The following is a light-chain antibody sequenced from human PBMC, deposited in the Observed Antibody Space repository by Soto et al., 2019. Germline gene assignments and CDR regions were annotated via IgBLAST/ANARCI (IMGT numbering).Light chain of an antibody. CDR3: QSYDSSLSGWV. Sequence: QSALTQPPSVSGAPGQRVTISCTGRSSNIGAGYDVHWYQQLPGTAPKLLIYGNINRPSGVPDRFSGSKSGTSASLAITGLQAEDEADYYCQSYDSSLSGWVFGGGTKLTV. CDR2: GNI. V-gene: IGLV1-40*01. J-gene: IGLJ3*02. CDR1: SSNIGAGYD.